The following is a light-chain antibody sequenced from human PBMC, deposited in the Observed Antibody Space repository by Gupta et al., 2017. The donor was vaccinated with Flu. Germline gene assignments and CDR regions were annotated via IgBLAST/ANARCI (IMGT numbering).Light chain of an antibody. CDR3: CSDAGSYNWV. J-gene: IGLJ3*02. Sequence: QSALTQPRSVSGSPGQSVTISCPGTRSDVGGDKYVSWYQQHSGKALNLMIYDVSNRPAGGSDRFSDSKSGNTASLTISGLQAEEEADYYCCSDAGSYNWVFGGGTKLTVL. CDR2: DVS. CDR1: RSDVGGDKY. V-gene: IGLV2-11*01.